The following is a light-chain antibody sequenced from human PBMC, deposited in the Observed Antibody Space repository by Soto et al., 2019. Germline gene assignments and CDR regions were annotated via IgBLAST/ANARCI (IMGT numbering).Light chain of an antibody. Sequence: IQLTQSRHSLCASVGERVTITCLASQGISNYLNWYQEKPGKAPRLLIYAASSLQSGVPPRFSGGGSGTDFTLAISSLQPGDFASYYCQQTYSAPRTFGQGTKVDIK. CDR3: QQTYSAPRT. V-gene: IGKV1-39*01. CDR2: AAS. CDR1: QGISNY. J-gene: IGKJ1*01.